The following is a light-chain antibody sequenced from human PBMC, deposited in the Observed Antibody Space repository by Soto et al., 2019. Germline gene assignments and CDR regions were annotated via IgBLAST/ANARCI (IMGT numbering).Light chain of an antibody. CDR1: SSNIESNF. Sequence: QSVLTQPPSASGTPGQMVTISCSGSSSNIESNFVYWYQQFPGTAPRLLIYRNNQRPSGVPDRFSGSKSGTSASLAISALRSEDEADYYCTVWDDSLRGRLFGGGTKVTVL. J-gene: IGLJ2*01. CDR2: RNN. CDR3: TVWDDSLRGRL. V-gene: IGLV1-47*01.